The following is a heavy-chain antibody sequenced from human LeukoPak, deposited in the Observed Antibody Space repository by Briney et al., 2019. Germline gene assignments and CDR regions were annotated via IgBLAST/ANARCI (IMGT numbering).Heavy chain of an antibody. Sequence: RASVKVSCKASGYTFTGYYMHWVRQAPGQGLEWMGWINPNSGGTNYAQKFQGRVTMTRDTSISTAYMELSRLRSDDTAVYYCATRVATASPGAFDIWGQGTMVTVSS. D-gene: IGHD5-12*01. CDR1: GYTFTGYY. V-gene: IGHV1-2*02. CDR3: ATRVATASPGAFDI. CDR2: INPNSGGT. J-gene: IGHJ3*02.